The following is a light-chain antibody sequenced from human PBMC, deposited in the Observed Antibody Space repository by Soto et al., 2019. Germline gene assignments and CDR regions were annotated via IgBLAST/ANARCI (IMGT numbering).Light chain of an antibody. J-gene: IGKJ4*01. CDR1: QGISSY. CDR2: AAS. Sequence: DIQLTQSPSFLSASVGDRVTITCRASQGISSYLAWYQQKPGKAPKLLIYAASTLQGGVPSRFSGSGSGTEFTLTISSLQPEDFATYYCQQHNSYPLTFGGGTKAEIK. CDR3: QQHNSYPLT. V-gene: IGKV1-9*01.